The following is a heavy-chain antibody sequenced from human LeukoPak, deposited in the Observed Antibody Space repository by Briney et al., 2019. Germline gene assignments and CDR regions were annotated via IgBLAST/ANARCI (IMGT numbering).Heavy chain of an antibody. V-gene: IGHV1-46*01. CDR2: INPSGGST. CDR1: GYTFTSYY. CDR3: ARIPHSGYDDSFDY. Sequence: ASVKVSCKASGYTFTSYYMHWVRQAPGQGLEWMGIINPSGGSTSYAQKFQGRVTMTGDTSTSTVYMELSSPRSDDTAVYYCARIPHSGYDDSFDYWGQGTLVTVSS. J-gene: IGHJ4*02. D-gene: IGHD5-12*01.